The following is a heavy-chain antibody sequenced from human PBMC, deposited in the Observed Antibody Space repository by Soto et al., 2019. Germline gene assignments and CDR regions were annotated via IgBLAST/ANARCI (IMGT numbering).Heavy chain of an antibody. CDR2: IIPIFGTA. CDR1: GGTFSSYA. D-gene: IGHD3-3*01. J-gene: IGHJ6*02. V-gene: IGHV1-69*12. Sequence: QVQLVQSGAEVKKPGSSVKVSCKASGGTFSSYAISWVRQAPGQGLEWMGGIIPIFGTANYAQKFQGRVTITADESTSTAYMELSSLRSEDTAVYYCARLGPLFWSGLRTYYYYYGMDVWGQGTTVTVSS. CDR3: ARLGPLFWSGLRTYYYYYGMDV.